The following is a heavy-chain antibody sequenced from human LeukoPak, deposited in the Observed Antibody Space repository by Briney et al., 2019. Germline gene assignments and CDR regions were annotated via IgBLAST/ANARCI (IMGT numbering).Heavy chain of an antibody. CDR2: IYRDGSS. Sequence: GGSLRLSCVASGLPVSSNYMSCVRQAPGKGLEWVSVIYRDGSSYYAESVKGRFTISRDNSKNTLYIQMNSLRAEDTAVYYCARSFYDILIGYYQYFDYWGQGTLVTVSS. J-gene: IGHJ4*02. V-gene: IGHV3-66*01. CDR3: ARSFYDILIGYYQYFDY. CDR1: GLPVSSNY. D-gene: IGHD3-9*01.